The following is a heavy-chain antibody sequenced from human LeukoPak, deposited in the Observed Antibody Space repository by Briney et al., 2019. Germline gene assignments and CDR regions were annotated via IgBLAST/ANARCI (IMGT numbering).Heavy chain of an antibody. D-gene: IGHD3-22*01. CDR3: ARDWGAYYHFFDY. V-gene: IGHV3-7*01. CDR2: IKQDGSEK. Sequence: GGSLRLPCAASGFTFSSYWMSWVRQAPGKGLEWVANIKQDGSEKYYVDSVKGRFTISRDNAKKSLYLQMNSLRAEDTAVYYCARDWGAYYHFFDYWGQGTLVTVSS. CDR1: GFTFSSYW. J-gene: IGHJ4*02.